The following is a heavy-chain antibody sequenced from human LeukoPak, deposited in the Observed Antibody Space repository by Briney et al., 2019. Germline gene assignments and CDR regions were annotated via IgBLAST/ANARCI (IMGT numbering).Heavy chain of an antibody. CDR3: ARGLGIAGSYYYYGMDV. CDR1: GGSISSYY. V-gene: IGHV4-59*08. D-gene: IGHD6-13*01. Sequence: PSETLSLTCTVSGGSISSYYWSWIRQLPGKGLEWIGYIYYSGSTYYNPSLKSRVTISVDTSKNQFSLKLSSVTAADTAVYYCARGLGIAGSYYYYGMDVWGQGTTVTVSS. J-gene: IGHJ6*02. CDR2: IYYSGST.